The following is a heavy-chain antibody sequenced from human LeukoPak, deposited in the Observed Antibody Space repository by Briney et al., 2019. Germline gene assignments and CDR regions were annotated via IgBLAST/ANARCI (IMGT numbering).Heavy chain of an antibody. Sequence: GGSLRLSCAASGFTFSSHSMKWVRQAPGKGLERVSYISSSGSNIYYADSVKGRFTISRDNAKNSLYLQMNSLRAEDTAVYYCARKSLQGWNSDYWGEGILVTVSS. CDR2: ISSSGSNI. CDR1: GFTFSSHS. V-gene: IGHV3-48*01. CDR3: ARKSLQGWNSDY. J-gene: IGHJ4*02. D-gene: IGHD1-7*01.